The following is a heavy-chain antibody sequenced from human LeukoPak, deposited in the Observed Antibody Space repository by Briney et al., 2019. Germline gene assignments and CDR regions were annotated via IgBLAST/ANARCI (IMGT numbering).Heavy chain of an antibody. CDR1: DDSISDHY. Sequence: SETLSLTCTVSDDSISDHYRGWIRQPPGKGLEWIGYFHNSGTSTYNPSLKSRVTISADTSKNQFSLKLNSLTTADTAVYYCTRGAGWLIDYWGQGILVTVSS. CDR3: TRGAGWLIDY. J-gene: IGHJ4*02. V-gene: IGHV4-59*11. CDR2: FHNSGTS. D-gene: IGHD3-16*01.